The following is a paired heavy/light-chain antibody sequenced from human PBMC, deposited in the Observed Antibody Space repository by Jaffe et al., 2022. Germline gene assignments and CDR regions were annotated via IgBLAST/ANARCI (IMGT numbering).Light chain of an antibody. CDR2: QDS. CDR3: QAWDRSTVV. Sequence: SYELTQPPSVSVSPGQTASITCSGDKLGDKYACWYQQKPGQSPVLVIYQDSKRPSGIPERFSGSNSGNTATLTISGTQAMDEADYYCQAWDRSTVVFGGGTKLTVL. V-gene: IGLV3-1*01. J-gene: IGLJ2*01. CDR1: KLGDKY.
Heavy chain of an antibody. CDR1: GFSLSTTGVG. J-gene: IGHJ4*02. CDR3: AHSSSPVDTAMALMAYYFDY. CDR2: IYWDDDK. V-gene: IGHV2-5*02. D-gene: IGHD5-18*01. Sequence: QITLKESGPTLVKPTQTLTLTCTFSGFSLSTTGVGVGWIRQPPGKALEWLALIYWDDDKRYSPSLKSRLTITKDTSRNQVVLTMTNMDPVDTATYFCAHSSSPVDTAMALMAYYFDYWGQGTLVTVSS.